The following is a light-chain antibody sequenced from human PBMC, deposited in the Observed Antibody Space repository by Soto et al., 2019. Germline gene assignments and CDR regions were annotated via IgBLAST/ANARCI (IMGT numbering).Light chain of an antibody. Sequence: EIVLTQSPATLSLSPGERATLSCRASQSVSSYLAWYQQKPGQAPRLLIYDASNRATGIPARFSGSGSGTDFTLTISSLEPEYFAVYYCQQRSNWSTFGQGTKLEIK. CDR1: QSVSSY. V-gene: IGKV3-11*01. J-gene: IGKJ2*02. CDR3: QQRSNWST. CDR2: DAS.